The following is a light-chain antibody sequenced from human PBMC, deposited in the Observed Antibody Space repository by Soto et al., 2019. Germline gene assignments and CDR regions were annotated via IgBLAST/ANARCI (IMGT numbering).Light chain of an antibody. CDR1: SSDVGAYSY. Sequence: QSVLTQPASVSGSPGQSITISCTGTSSDVGAYSYVSWYQQHPGKAPKLIIYEVTNRPPGLSNRFSGSKSGNTASLAISGLQAEDEADYYCSSYTTSSTVLFGGGTKLTVL. V-gene: IGLV2-14*03. CDR3: SSYTTSSTVL. CDR2: EVT. J-gene: IGLJ2*01.